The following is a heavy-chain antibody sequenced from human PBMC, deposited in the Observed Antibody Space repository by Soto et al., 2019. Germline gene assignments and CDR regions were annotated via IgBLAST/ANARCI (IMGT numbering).Heavy chain of an antibody. J-gene: IGHJ5*02. CDR1: GFTVSNTY. D-gene: IGHD2-2*01. CDR2: IYTAGGT. CDR3: ARALPVAKGGFDP. Sequence: GGSLRLSCAASGFTVSNTYMTWVRQPPGKGLECVSVIYTAGGTDYADSVKGRFIISRDNSKNTLYLQMNSLRAEDTAVYYCARALPVAKGGFDPWGQGTLVTVSS. V-gene: IGHV3-53*01.